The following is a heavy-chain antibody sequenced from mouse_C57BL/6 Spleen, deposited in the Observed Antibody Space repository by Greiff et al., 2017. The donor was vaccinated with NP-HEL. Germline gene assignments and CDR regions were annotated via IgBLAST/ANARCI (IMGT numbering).Heavy chain of an antibody. D-gene: IGHD1-1*01. CDR1: GFTFSDYY. CDR3: ARGAGSSYEAWFAY. CDR2: INYDGSST. Sequence: EVMLVESEGGLVQPGSSMKLSCTASGFTFSDYYMAWVRQVPEKGLEWVANINYDGSSTYYLDSLKSRFIISRDNATNILYLQMSSLKSEDTATYYCARGAGSSYEAWFAYWGQGTLVTVSA. V-gene: IGHV5-16*01. J-gene: IGHJ3*01.